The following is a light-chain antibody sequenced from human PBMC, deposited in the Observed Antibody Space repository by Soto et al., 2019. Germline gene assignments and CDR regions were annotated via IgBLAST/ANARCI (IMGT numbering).Light chain of an antibody. J-gene: IGKJ1*01. V-gene: IGKV1-5*01. CDR3: QQYNNYPWT. CDR1: QNISRR. Sequence: DIQMTQSPSSVSASVGDSVTITYRASQNISRRLAWYQQKPGKAPNLLIYDASSLESGVPARFSGGGSGTEFTLTISSLQPDDFSTFYCQQYNNYPWTFGQGTKVDI. CDR2: DAS.